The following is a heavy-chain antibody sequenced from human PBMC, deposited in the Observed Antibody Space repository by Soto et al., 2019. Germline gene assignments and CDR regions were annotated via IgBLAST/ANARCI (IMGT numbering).Heavy chain of an antibody. D-gene: IGHD4-4*01. CDR1: GYTFTGYY. CDR3: ARDKEMHSNPHTVYYGMDV. V-gene: IGHV1-2*04. CDR2: INPNSGGT. Sequence: ASVKVSCTASGYTFTGYYMHWVRQAPGQGLTWMGWINPNSGGTNYAQKFQGWVTMTRDTSISTAYMELSRLRSDDTAVYYCARDKEMHSNPHTVYYGMDVWGQGTTVTVSS. J-gene: IGHJ6*02.